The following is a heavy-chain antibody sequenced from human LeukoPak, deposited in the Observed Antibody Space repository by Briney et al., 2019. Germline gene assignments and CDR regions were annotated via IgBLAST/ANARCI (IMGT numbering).Heavy chain of an antibody. CDR3: ARHRRRATGGFDY. CDR2: TYYSGST. D-gene: IGHD1-14*01. CDR1: GGSISSSSYY. Sequence: SETLSLTCTVSGGSISSSSYYWGWIRQPPGKGLEWIGSTYYSGSTYYNPSLKSRVTISVDTSKNQFSLKLSSVTAADTAVYYCARHRRRATGGFDYWGQGTLVTVSS. V-gene: IGHV4-39*01. J-gene: IGHJ4*02.